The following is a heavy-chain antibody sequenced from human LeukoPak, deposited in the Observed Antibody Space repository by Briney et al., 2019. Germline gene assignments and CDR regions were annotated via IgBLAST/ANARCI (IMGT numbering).Heavy chain of an antibody. CDR1: GFAFSAYA. Sequence: GGSLRLSCSASGFAFSAYAMHWVRQAPGKGLQYVSAISPTGDSTYYADSAKGRFSISRDNSKNTLYLQVSSLRPEDTAVYYCVPKGTEGYWGQGTLVTVSS. CDR3: VPKGTEGY. V-gene: IGHV3-64D*06. CDR2: ISPTGDST. J-gene: IGHJ4*02.